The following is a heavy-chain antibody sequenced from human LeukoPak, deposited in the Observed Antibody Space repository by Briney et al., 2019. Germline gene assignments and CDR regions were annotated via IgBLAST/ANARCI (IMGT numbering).Heavy chain of an antibody. J-gene: IGHJ4*02. CDR1: GGTFSGYA. Sequence: ASVKVSCKASGGTFSGYAISWVRQAPGQGLEWMGGIIPIFGTANYAQKFQGRVTITADESTSTAYMELSSLRSEDTAVYYCAREYYDFWSGYPYWGQGTLVTVSS. V-gene: IGHV1-69*13. D-gene: IGHD3-3*01. CDR2: IIPIFGTA. CDR3: AREYYDFWSGYPY.